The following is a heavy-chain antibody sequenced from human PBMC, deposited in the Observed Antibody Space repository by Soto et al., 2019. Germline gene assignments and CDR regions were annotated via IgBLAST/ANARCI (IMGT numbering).Heavy chain of an antibody. CDR2: ISYDGSNK. V-gene: IGHV3-30*18. J-gene: IGHJ6*02. CDR3: AKDWGPIAVAGTIYYYGMDV. CDR1: GFTFSSYG. Sequence: GGSLRLSCAASGFTFSSYGMHWVRQAPGKGLEWVAVISYDGSNKYYADSVKGRFTISRDNSKNTLYLQMNSLRAEDTAVYYCAKDWGPIAVAGTIYYYGMDVWGQGTTVTVPS. D-gene: IGHD6-19*01.